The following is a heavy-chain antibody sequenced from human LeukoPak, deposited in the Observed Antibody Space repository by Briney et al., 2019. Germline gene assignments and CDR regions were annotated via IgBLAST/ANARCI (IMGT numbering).Heavy chain of an antibody. CDR2: ISWDGGSK. D-gene: IGHD6-13*01. Sequence: GGSLRLSCAASGFTFDDYAMHWVRQAPGKGLEWVSLISWDGGSKYYADSVKGRFTISRDNSKNSLYLQMNSLRTEDTALYYCAKDISYSSSRSFGYYYYGMDVWGQGTKVTVSS. V-gene: IGHV3-43*02. J-gene: IGHJ6*02. CDR3: AKDISYSSSRSFGYYYYGMDV. CDR1: GFTFDDYA.